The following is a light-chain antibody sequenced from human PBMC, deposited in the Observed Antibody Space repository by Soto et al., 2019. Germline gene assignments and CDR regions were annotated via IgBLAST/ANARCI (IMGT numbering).Light chain of an antibody. CDR3: QQYNNWPPRLT. J-gene: IGKJ4*01. CDR1: QDIVSN. CDR2: GAS. V-gene: IGKV3-15*01. Sequence: IVMTQSPVRRSASPGKTATVCCXXXQDIVSNVAWYQQRPGQAPRLLIYGASTRATDIPARFSGSGSGTEFTLTISGLQSADSAVYYCQQYNNWPPRLTFGGGTKVDIK.